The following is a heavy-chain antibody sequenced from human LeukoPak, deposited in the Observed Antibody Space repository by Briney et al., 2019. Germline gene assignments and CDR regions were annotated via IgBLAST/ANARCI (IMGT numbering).Heavy chain of an antibody. Sequence: ASVKVSCKASGYTFTSYAMNWVRQAPGQGLEWMGWISAYNGNTNYAQKLQGRVTMTTDTSTSTAYMELRSLRSDDTAVYYCARDRRKKYYDFWSGFGAYYYMDVWGKGTTVTVSS. CDR1: GYTFTSYA. V-gene: IGHV1-18*01. D-gene: IGHD3-3*01. J-gene: IGHJ6*03. CDR2: ISAYNGNT. CDR3: ARDRRKKYYDFWSGFGAYYYMDV.